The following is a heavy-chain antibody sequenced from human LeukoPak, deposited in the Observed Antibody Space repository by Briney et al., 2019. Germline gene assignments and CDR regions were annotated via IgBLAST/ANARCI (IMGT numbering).Heavy chain of an antibody. J-gene: IGHJ3*02. V-gene: IGHV4-30-4*01. CDR3: ARGSSDCGGDCYGAFDI. CDR2: IYYSGST. D-gene: IGHD2-21*02. Sequence: PSETLSLTCTVSGGXISSGDYYWSWIRQPPGKGLEWIGYIYYSGSTYYNPSLKSRVTISVDTSKNQFSLKLSSVTAADTAVYYYARGSSDCGGDCYGAFDIWGQGTMVTVSS. CDR1: GGXISSGDYY.